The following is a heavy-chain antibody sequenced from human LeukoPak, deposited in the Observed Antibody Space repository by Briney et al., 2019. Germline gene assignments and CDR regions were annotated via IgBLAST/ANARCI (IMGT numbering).Heavy chain of an antibody. CDR3: ARSGTGSYYFPFDY. Sequence: GGSLRLSCAASGFTFSSYGMHWVRQAPGKGLEWVAVISYDGSNKYYADSVKGRFTISRDNAKNSLYLQMNSVRVEDTALYYCARSGTGSYYFPFDYWGQGTLVTVPS. V-gene: IGHV3-30*03. J-gene: IGHJ4*02. CDR1: GFTFSSYG. CDR2: ISYDGSNK. D-gene: IGHD1-26*01.